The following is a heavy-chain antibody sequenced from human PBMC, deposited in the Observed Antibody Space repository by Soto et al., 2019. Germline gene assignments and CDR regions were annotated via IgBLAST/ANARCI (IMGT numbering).Heavy chain of an antibody. CDR1: GYTFTSYD. D-gene: IGHD1-1*01. J-gene: IGHJ4*02. CDR3: ARRAETNGWNGFGADKYYFDF. V-gene: IGHV1-8*01. Sequence: QVQLVQSGAEVRKPGASVKVSCEASGYTFTSYDIYWVRQATGQGLEWMGWMNPNTGNSGYAQKFQGRVTMTSDTSITTAQLELSSLRSEDTDVYYCARRAETNGWNGFGADKYYFDFWGQGTLVTVSS. CDR2: MNPNTGNS.